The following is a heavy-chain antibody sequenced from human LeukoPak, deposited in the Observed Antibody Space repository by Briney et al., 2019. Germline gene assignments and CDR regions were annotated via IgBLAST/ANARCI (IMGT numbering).Heavy chain of an antibody. CDR2: ISLAGQT. CDR1: GGSISGTNW. V-gene: IGHV4/OR15-8*02. D-gene: IGHD1-26*01. J-gene: IGHJ4*02. CDR3: SRESGPFCPFGY. Sequence: SETLSLTCGVSGGSISGTNWWSWVRQPPGQGLEWIGEISLAGQTNYNPSLSGRVAMSLDKSSNQLSLHLTSVTAADTATYYCSRESGPFCPFGYWGQGTLVIVSS.